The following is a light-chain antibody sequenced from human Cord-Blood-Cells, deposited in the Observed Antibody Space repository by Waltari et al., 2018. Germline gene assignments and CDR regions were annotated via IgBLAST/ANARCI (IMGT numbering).Light chain of an antibody. CDR1: SSNIGSNY. CDR2: RNN. Sequence: QSVLTQPPSASGTPGQRVPISCSGSSSNIGSNYVYWYQQLPGTAPKLLIYRNNHRPSGVPDRFSGSKSGTSASLAISGLRSEDEADYYCAAWDDSLSGVVFGGGTKLTVL. CDR3: AAWDDSLSGVV. J-gene: IGLJ2*01. V-gene: IGLV1-47*01.